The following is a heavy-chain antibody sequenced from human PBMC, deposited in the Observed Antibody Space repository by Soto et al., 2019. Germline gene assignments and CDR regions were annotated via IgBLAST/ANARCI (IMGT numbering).Heavy chain of an antibody. J-gene: IGHJ4*02. CDR1: GYTFTGYY. CDR3: ASGFHRGPRNFCDY. CDR2: INPNSGGT. Sequence: ASEKVSCKASGYTFTGYYMHWVRQAPGQGLEWMGWINPNSGGTNYARKFQGRVTMTRDTSISTAYMELSRLRSDDTAVYYCASGFHRGPRNFCDYWGQGTLVTVSS. D-gene: IGHD1-7*01. V-gene: IGHV1-2*02.